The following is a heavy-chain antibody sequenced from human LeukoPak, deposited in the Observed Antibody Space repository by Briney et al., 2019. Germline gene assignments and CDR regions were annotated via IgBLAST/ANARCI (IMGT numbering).Heavy chain of an antibody. CDR3: ARDGRGFDWFPGGGFDP. CDR2: INPNSGGT. V-gene: IGHV1-2*02. CDR1: GYTFTGYY. J-gene: IGHJ5*02. Sequence: SVKVSCKASGYTFTGYYMHWVRQAPGQGLEWMGWINPNSGGTNYAQKFQGRVTMTRDTSISTAYMELSRLRSDDTAVYYCARDGRGFDWFPGGGFDPWGQGTLVTVSS. D-gene: IGHD3-9*01.